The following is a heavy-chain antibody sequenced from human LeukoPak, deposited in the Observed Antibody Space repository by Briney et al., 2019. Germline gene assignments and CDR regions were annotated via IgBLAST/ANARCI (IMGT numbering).Heavy chain of an antibody. CDR2: IIPILGIA. CDR1: GGTFSSYA. Sequence: SVKVSCKASGGTFSSYAISWVRPAPGQGLEWMGRIIPILGIANYAQKFQGRVTITADKSTSTAYMELSSLRSEDTAVYYCASPTGVGYFDYWGQGTLVTVSS. J-gene: IGHJ4*02. D-gene: IGHD7-27*01. CDR3: ASPTGVGYFDY. V-gene: IGHV1-69*04.